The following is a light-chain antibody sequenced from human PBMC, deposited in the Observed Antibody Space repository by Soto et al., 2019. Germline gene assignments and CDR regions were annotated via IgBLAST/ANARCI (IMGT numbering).Light chain of an antibody. CDR1: QSVTYN. Sequence: ETMLTQSPATLSASPGERVTLSCRATQSVTYNLAWYQQKPGQAPRLLIYGASTRATGIPARFSGSGSGTEFTLTISTLQSEDFAVYYCQQYKNWPPWAFGQGTKVDIK. J-gene: IGKJ1*01. CDR2: GAS. CDR3: QQYKNWPPWA. V-gene: IGKV3-15*01.